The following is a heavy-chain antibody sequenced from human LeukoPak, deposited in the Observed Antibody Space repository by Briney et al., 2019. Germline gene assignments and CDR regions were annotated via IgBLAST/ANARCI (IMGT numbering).Heavy chain of an antibody. CDR1: GXTFSNAW. CDR2: IKSKTAGGTT. V-gene: IGHV3-15*01. D-gene: IGHD3-16*01. Sequence: GGSLRLSCAASGXTFSNAWMSWVRQGPGKGLEWVGHIKSKTAGGTTDYAAPVKGRFTISRDDSKNTLYLQMNTLKTEDTAVYYCTTVWRYWGQGTLVTVSS. CDR3: TTVWRY. J-gene: IGHJ4*02.